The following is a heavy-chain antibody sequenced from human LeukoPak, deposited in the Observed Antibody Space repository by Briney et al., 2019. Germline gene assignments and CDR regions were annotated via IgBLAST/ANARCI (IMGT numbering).Heavy chain of an antibody. V-gene: IGHV5-51*01. CDR1: GYSFTTYW. D-gene: IGHD6-19*01. Sequence: GESLKISCQGSGYSFTTYWIGWVRQLPGKGLEWRGIIYPGDSDTKYSPSFQGQVTISADKSISTAYLQWRSLKASDNAMYYCARQVTVPGTRGYFDYWGQGTLVTVSS. J-gene: IGHJ4*02. CDR3: ARQVTVPGTRGYFDY. CDR2: IYPGDSDT.